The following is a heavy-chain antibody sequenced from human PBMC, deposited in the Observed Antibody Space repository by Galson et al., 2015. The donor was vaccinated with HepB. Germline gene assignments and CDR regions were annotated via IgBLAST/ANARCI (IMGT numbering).Heavy chain of an antibody. Sequence: SLRLSCAASGFTFDDYAMHWVRQAPGKGLEWVSLISWDGGSTYYADSVKGRFTISRDNSKNSLYLQMNSLRAEDTALYCCAKDIYPAAQRPYYYDSSGYYWGGFDYWGQGTLVTVSS. CDR2: ISWDGGST. J-gene: IGHJ4*02. CDR1: GFTFDDYA. CDR3: AKDIYPAAQRPYYYDSSGYYWGGFDY. V-gene: IGHV3-43D*03. D-gene: IGHD3-22*01.